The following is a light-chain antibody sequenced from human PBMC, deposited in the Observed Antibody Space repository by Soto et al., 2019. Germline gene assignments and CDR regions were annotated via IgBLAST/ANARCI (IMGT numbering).Light chain of an antibody. CDR1: QSISAW. J-gene: IGKJ1*01. CDR2: KAS. CDR3: QQYATFPWT. Sequence: DIQMTQSPSTLSASVGDRVTITCRASQSISAWLVWYQQKPGKAPNLLIYKASSLESGVPSRFSGSGSGTEFSLTISSLQPDDFATYYCQQYATFPWTFGPGTKV. V-gene: IGKV1-5*03.